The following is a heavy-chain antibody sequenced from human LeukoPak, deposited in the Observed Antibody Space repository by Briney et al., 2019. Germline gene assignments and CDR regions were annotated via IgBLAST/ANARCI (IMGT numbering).Heavy chain of an antibody. V-gene: IGHV3-33*01. D-gene: IGHD5-12*01. CDR1: GFTFSSYG. J-gene: IGHJ5*02. Sequence: PGGSLRLSCAASGFTFSSYGMQWVRQAPGKGLEWVAVIWYDGSNKYYADSVKGRFTISRDNSKNTLYLQMNSLRAEDTAVYYCARGSSVANWFDPWGQGTLVTVSS. CDR3: ARGSSVANWFDP. CDR2: IWYDGSNK.